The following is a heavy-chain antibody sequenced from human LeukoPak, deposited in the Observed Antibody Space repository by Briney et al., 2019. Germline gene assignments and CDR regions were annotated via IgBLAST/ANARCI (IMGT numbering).Heavy chain of an antibody. D-gene: IGHD2-2*01. J-gene: IGHJ6*03. V-gene: IGHV1-2*02. CDR3: ARGGVVVPELYYYYYMDV. CDR1: GYTFTGYC. Sequence: ASVKVSFKASGYTFTGYCMHWVRQAPGQGLEWMGWINPNSGGTNYAQKFQGRVTMTRDTSISTDYMELSRLRSDDTAVYYCARGGVVVPELYYYYYMDVWGKGTTVTVSS. CDR2: INPNSGGT.